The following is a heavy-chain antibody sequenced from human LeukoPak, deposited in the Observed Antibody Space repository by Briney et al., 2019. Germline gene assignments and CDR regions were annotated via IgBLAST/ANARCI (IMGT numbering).Heavy chain of an antibody. J-gene: IGHJ1*01. CDR1: GGTFSSYT. CDR2: IIPIFGTA. V-gene: IGHV1-69*01. Sequence: GSSVKVSCKASGGTFSSYTISRVRQAPGQGLEWMGGIIPIFGTANYAQKFQGRVTITADESTSTAYMELSSLRSEDTAVYYCARGAARPSQYFQHWGQGTLVTVSS. D-gene: IGHD6-6*01. CDR3: ARGAARPSQYFQH.